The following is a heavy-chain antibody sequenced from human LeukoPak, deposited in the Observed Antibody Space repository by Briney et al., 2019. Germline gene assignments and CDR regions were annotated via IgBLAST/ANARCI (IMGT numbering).Heavy chain of an antibody. D-gene: IGHD5-24*01. Sequence: GSLRLSCTASGFPFYSYWMTWVRQTPGKGLEWVANIRHDGSTKSYVDSVKGRFTISRDNAKNSLYLQMNSLRAEDTAIYYCTRVGYIDEGIDYWGQGTLVTVSS. CDR3: TRVGYIDEGIDY. CDR1: GFPFYSYW. CDR2: IRHDGSTK. V-gene: IGHV3-7*04. J-gene: IGHJ4*02.